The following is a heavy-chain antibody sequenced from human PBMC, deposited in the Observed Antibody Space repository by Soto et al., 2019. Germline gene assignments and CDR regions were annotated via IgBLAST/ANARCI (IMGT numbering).Heavy chain of an antibody. Sequence: QVQLVQSGAEVKKPGSSVKVSCKASGGTFSSYAISWVRQAPGQGLEWMGGIIPIFGTANYAQKFQGRVTITAEESTSTAYMELSSLRSEDTAVYYCARGNFWSGTYYYYYGMDVWGQGTTVTVSS. CDR1: GGTFSSYA. CDR2: IIPIFGTA. J-gene: IGHJ6*02. CDR3: ARGNFWSGTYYYYYGMDV. V-gene: IGHV1-69*12. D-gene: IGHD3-3*01.